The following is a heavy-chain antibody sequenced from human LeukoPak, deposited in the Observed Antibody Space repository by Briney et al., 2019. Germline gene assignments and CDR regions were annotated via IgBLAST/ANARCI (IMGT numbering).Heavy chain of an antibody. CDR3: ARGYCRGGSCYSGDAFDI. CDR2: INSDGSST. V-gene: IGHV3-74*01. D-gene: IGHD2-15*01. J-gene: IGHJ3*02. CDR1: GFTFSSYW. Sequence: GGSLRLSCAASGFTFSSYWMHWVRQAPGKGLVWVSRINSDGSSTSYADSVKGRFTISRDNAKNTLYLQMNSLRAEDTAAYYCARGYCRGGSCYSGDAFDIWGQGTMVTVSS.